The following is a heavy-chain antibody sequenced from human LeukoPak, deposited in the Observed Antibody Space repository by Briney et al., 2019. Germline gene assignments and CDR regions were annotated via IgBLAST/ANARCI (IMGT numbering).Heavy chain of an antibody. CDR1: GYTFTSYD. D-gene: IGHD3-3*01. Sequence: ASVKVSCKASGYTFTSYDINWVRQATGQGLEWRGWMNPNSGNTGYAQKFQGRVTMTRNTSISTAYMELSSLRSEDTAVYYCAGGGRRFLEWLLYRLEDNWFDPWGQGTLVTVSS. V-gene: IGHV1-8*01. CDR2: MNPNSGNT. J-gene: IGHJ5*02. CDR3: AGGGRRFLEWLLYRLEDNWFDP.